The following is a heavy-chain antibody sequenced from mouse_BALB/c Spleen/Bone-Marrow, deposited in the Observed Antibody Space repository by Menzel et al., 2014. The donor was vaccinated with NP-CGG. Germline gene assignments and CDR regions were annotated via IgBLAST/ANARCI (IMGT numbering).Heavy chain of an antibody. CDR2: IDPANGNT. V-gene: IGHV14-3*02. D-gene: IGHD4-1*01. CDR3: ARWEYYAMDY. CDR1: GFNIEDIY. Sequence: VQLQQPGAELVKPGASVKLSCTASGFNIEDIYMHWVKQRPEQGLEWIGRIDPANGNTKYDPKFQGKATITADTSSNTAYLQLSSLTSEDTAVYYCARWEYYAMDYWGQGTSVTVSS. J-gene: IGHJ4*01.